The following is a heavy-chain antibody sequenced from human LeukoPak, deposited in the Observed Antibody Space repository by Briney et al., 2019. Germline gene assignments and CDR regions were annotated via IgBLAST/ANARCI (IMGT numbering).Heavy chain of an antibody. CDR3: AADQPRYPDAFDI. D-gene: IGHD1-1*01. CDR1: GFTXTTST. J-gene: IGHJ3*02. CDR2: VVVGSGDT. V-gene: IGHV1-58*02. Sequence: VKVSCKASGFTXTTSTMQWVRQARGQRLEWIRWVVVGSGDTNYAEKFQERVTITREMSTSTVYMELSSLRSDDTAVYYCAADQPRYPDAFDIWGQGTMVTVSS.